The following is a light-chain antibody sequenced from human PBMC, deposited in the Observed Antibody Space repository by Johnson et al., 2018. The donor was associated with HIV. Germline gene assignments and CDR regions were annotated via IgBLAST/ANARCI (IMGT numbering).Light chain of an antibody. CDR3: GTWDDSLSAYV. CDR2: DNN. Sequence: QSVLTQPPSVSAAPGQKVTISCSGSSSNIGNNYESWYQQLPGTAPKLLIYDNNKRPSGIPDRFSGSKSGTSATLGITALQTGDEADYYCGTWDDSLSAYVFGIGTKVTVL. J-gene: IGLJ1*01. V-gene: IGLV1-51*01. CDR1: SSNIGNNY.